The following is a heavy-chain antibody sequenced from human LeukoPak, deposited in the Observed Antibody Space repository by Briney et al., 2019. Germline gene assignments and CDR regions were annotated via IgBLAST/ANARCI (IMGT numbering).Heavy chain of an antibody. CDR3: ARNQLDNVMYY. Sequence: PSQTLSLTCTVSGGSISSGGYYWSWVRQNPGKGLEWIGYIYYSGSTYYNPSLKSRVTISVDTSKNQFSLKLSSVTAADTAVYYCARNQLDNVMYYWGQGTLVTVSS. J-gene: IGHJ4*02. CDR2: IYYSGST. V-gene: IGHV4-31*03. CDR1: GGSISSGGYY. D-gene: IGHD3-16*01.